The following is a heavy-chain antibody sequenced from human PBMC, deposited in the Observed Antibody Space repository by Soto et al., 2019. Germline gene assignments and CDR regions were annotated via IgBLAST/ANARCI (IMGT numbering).Heavy chain of an antibody. J-gene: IGHJ6*02. V-gene: IGHV1-8*01. CDR2: INPNSGNT. CDR3: ASGRVQICTEASYYYYGMDV. Sequence: ASVKVSCKASGYTFTSYDINLVRQATGQGREWMGWINPNSGNTGYAQKFHDRAPRTRNTSIHKAYMELSTLRSEDTAVYYCASGRVQICTEASYYYYGMDVWGQGTTVTVSS. CDR1: GYTFTSYD. D-gene: IGHD5-18*01.